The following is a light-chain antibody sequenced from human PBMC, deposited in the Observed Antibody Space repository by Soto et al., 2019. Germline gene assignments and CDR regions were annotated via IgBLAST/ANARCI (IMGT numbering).Light chain of an antibody. V-gene: IGKV3-20*01. CDR2: GAS. CDR3: QQYGRSPPT. Sequence: ILLTQTPGTLSLSRGERTTLSCRASQSISRYLAWYQQKPGQGPRLLIYGASSRATGTPDRFSGSGSGTDFTLTINRLEPEDFAMYYCQQYGRSPPTFGQGTKVDI. CDR1: QSISRY. J-gene: IGKJ1*01.